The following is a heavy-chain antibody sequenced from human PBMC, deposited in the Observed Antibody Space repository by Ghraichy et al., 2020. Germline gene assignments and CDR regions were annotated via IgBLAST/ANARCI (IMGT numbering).Heavy chain of an antibody. CDR1: GFTFSYFT. J-gene: IGHJ6*02. D-gene: IGHD5-18*01. CDR2: INNDGTST. Sequence: GGSLRLSCAASGFTFSYFTMHWVRQPPGKGLVWVSCINNDGTSTSYADSVKGRFTISRDNAKNTLYLQINSLRAEDAAVYYCARDAYSYDIYYYYGMDVWGQGTTVTVSS. V-gene: IGHV3-74*01. CDR3: ARDAYSYDIYYYYGMDV.